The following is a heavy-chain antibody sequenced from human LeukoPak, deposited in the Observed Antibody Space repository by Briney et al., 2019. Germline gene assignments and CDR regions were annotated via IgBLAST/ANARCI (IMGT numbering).Heavy chain of an antibody. CDR1: GYTFTSYG. Sequence: GASVKVSCKASGYTFTSYGISWVRQAPGQGLEWMGWISAYNGNTNYAQKLQGRVTMTTDTSTSTAYMELRSLRSDDTAVYYCARGRITMIVVVMPEDYWGQGTLVTVSS. J-gene: IGHJ4*02. V-gene: IGHV1-18*01. CDR3: ARGRITMIVVVMPEDY. CDR2: ISAYNGNT. D-gene: IGHD3-22*01.